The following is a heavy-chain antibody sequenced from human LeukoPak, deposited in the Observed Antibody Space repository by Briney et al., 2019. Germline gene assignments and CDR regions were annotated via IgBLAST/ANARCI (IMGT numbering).Heavy chain of an antibody. CDR2: ISGSGGST. V-gene: IGHV3-23*01. D-gene: IGHD2-15*01. CDR1: GFTFSSYA. Sequence: PGGSLRLSCAASGFTFSSYAMSWVPQAPGKGLEWVSAISGSGGSTYYADSVKGRFTISRDNSKNTLYLQMNSLRAEDTAVYYCAKSIYVVVAASADYWGQGTLVTVSS. CDR3: AKSIYVVVAASADY. J-gene: IGHJ4*02.